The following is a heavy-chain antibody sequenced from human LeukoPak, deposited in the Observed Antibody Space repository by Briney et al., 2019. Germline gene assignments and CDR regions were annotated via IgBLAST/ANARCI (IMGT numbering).Heavy chain of an antibody. J-gene: IGHJ4*02. CDR2: IYDSGST. V-gene: IGHV4-39*01. D-gene: IGHD6-19*01. Sequence: SETLSLTCTVSGGSIRSSYYYWGWIRQPPGKGLEWIGSIYDSGSTYYNPSLKSRVTISVDTSKNQFSLKLNSVTAADTAVYYCVSYSSGWKHDYWGQGTLVTVSS. CDR3: VSYSSGWKHDY. CDR1: GGSIRSSYYY.